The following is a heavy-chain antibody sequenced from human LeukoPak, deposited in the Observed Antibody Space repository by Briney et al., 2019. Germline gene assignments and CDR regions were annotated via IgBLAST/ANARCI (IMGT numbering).Heavy chain of an antibody. J-gene: IGHJ4*02. CDR1: GTFTSSYY. V-gene: IGHV4-59*01. D-gene: IGHD3-10*01. CDR3: ARVRGVITPHFDY. Sequence: SATLSLTCTVAGTFTSSYYRSLLRPPPGKGLEMIWYIYYSGNTNYNPSLKSRVTISVDTSKNQFSLKLSSVTAADTAVYYCARVRGVITPHFDYWGQGTLGTVSS. CDR2: IYYSGNT.